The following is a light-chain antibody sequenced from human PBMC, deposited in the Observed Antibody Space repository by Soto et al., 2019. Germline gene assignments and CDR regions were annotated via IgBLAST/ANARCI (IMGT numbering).Light chain of an antibody. J-gene: IGKJ1*01. CDR3: QQSYSTPLT. V-gene: IGKV1-39*01. CDR1: PSISSY. CDR2: AAS. Sequence: DIQMTQSPSSLSASVGDRVTITCRASPSISSYLNWYQQKPGKATKLLIYAASSLQSGVPSRFSGSGSGTDFTLTISSLQPEAFATYYGQQSYSTPLTCGQGTKVEIK.